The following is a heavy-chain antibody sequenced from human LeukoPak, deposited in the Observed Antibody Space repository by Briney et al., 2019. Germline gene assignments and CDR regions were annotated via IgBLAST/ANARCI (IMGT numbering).Heavy chain of an antibody. CDR2: ISSSGGTI. D-gene: IGHD4-17*01. J-gene: IGHJ6*02. CDR1: GFTFSSFE. CDR3: AKADPHYDHPYYYYGMDV. V-gene: IGHV3-48*03. Sequence: GGSLRLSCAASGFTFSSFEMNWVRQAPGKGLESIAYISSSGGTIFYADSVKGRFTISRDNSKNSLYLQMNSLRTEDTALYYCAKADPHYDHPYYYYGMDVWGQGTTVTVSS.